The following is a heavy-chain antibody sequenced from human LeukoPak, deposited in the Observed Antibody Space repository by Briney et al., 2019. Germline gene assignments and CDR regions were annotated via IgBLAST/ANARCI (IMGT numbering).Heavy chain of an antibody. CDR2: NNPNSGGI. Sequence: GASVKVSCKASGYTFTGYYMHWVRQAPGQGLEWMGWNNPNSGGINYAQKFQGRVTMTRDTSISTAYMELSRLRSDDTAVYYCASLGLDWYFDLWGRGTLVAVSS. CDR1: GYTFTGYY. CDR3: ASLGLDWYFDL. J-gene: IGHJ2*01. D-gene: IGHD3-16*01. V-gene: IGHV1-2*02.